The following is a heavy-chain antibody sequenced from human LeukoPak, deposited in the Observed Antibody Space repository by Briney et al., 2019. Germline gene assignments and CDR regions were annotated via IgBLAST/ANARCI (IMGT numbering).Heavy chain of an antibody. J-gene: IGHJ4*02. Sequence: PSETLSLTCTVSGGSISSSSYYWGWIRQPPGKGLEWIGSIYYSGSTYYNPSLKSRVTISVDTSKNQFSLKLSSVTAADTAVYYCARTLRIFDYWGQGTLVTVSS. CDR1: GGSISSSSYY. D-gene: IGHD2/OR15-2a*01. V-gene: IGHV4-39*01. CDR3: ARTLRIFDY. CDR2: IYYSGST.